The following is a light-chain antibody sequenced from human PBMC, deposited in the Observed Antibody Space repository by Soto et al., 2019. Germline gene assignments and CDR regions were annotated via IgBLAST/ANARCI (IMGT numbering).Light chain of an antibody. Sequence: QSALTQPACVPGSPGPSITISCPGTSSDVGSYNLVSWYQQHPGQAPKRMLYERSQRPSGVANRFYGSKPGNPDSLTISGLQAEDEAEYYCCAYACSSTFVVFGGGTHLTVL. J-gene: IGLJ2*01. CDR1: SSDVGSYNL. CDR2: ERS. CDR3: CAYACSSTFVV. V-gene: IGLV2-23*03.